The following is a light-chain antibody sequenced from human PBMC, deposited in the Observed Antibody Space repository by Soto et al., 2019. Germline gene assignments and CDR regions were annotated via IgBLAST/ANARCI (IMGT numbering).Light chain of an antibody. CDR3: QEYNSAPVT. CDR1: QGISSY. V-gene: IGKV1-27*01. J-gene: IGKJ1*01. Sequence: DIQMTQSPASLSASVGGRVAFTCRARQGISSYLAWYQQKPRKVPQLLIYAASTLPSRVPSRFSGSGSGTDFTLTISSLQPEDVATYYCQEYNSAPVTFGQGTKVDIK. CDR2: AAS.